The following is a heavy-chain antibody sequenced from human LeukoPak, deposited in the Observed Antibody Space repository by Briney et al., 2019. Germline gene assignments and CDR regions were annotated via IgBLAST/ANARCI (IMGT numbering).Heavy chain of an antibody. CDR1: GFTFSSYA. D-gene: IGHD3-10*01. CDR3: AKDSQGVRGVIRGGFRSASFDY. J-gene: IGHJ4*02. CDR2: ISGSGGST. Sequence: GGSLRLSCAASGFTFSSYAMSWVRQAPGKGLEWVSAISGSGGSTHYADSVKGRFTISRDNSKNTLYLQMNSLRAEDTAVYYCAKDSQGVRGVIRGGFRSASFDYWGQGTLVTVSS. V-gene: IGHV3-23*01.